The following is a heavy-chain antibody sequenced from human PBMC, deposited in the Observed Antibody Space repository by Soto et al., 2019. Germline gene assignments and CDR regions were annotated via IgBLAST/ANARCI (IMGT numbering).Heavy chain of an antibody. CDR1: GFTFSSYG. V-gene: IGHV3-48*02. CDR2: ISSSGATI. Sequence: GGSLRLSCAASGFTFSSYGIHWVRQAPGKGLEWVSRISSSGATIYYADSVKGRFTISRDNARNSLYLQMNSLRDEDTAVYYCARDLYSGSYSEAYWGQGTLVTVSS. D-gene: IGHD1-26*01. J-gene: IGHJ4*02. CDR3: ARDLYSGSYSEAY.